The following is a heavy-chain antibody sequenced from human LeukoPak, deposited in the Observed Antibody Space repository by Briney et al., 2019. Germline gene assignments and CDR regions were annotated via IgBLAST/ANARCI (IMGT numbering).Heavy chain of an antibody. J-gene: IGHJ4*02. Sequence: GGSLRLSCAASGLTFSSYSMNWVRQAPGKGLEWVSSISSSSSYIYYADSVKGRFTISRDNAKNSLYLQMNSLRAEDTAVYYCARDREQWLALDYWGQGTLVTVSS. CDR1: GLTFSSYS. CDR3: ARDREQWLALDY. CDR2: ISSSSSYI. V-gene: IGHV3-21*01. D-gene: IGHD6-19*01.